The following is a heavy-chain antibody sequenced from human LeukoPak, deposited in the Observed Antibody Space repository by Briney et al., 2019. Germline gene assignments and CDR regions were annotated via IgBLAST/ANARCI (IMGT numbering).Heavy chain of an antibody. Sequence: GASVKVSCKTSGYTFSNSDINWVRQAPGQRLEWIGWSNPKRGTAGSSPRFQGRVNLTTDTSTTTAFLELTSLQSDDTAVYYCAXGXXXXXWXQGXLXTVSS. CDR1: GYTFSNSD. CDR2: SNPKRGTA. V-gene: IGHV1-8*02. J-gene: IGHJ3*01. CDR3: AXGXXXXX.